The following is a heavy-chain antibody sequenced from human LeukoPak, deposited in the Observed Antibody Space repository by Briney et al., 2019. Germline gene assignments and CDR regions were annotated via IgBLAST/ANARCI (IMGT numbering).Heavy chain of an antibody. J-gene: IGHJ4*02. D-gene: IGHD3-22*01. V-gene: IGHV3-11*01. CDR1: GFTFSDYY. CDR2: ISSSGSTI. Sequence: GGSLRLSCAASGFTFSDYYMSWIRQAPEKGLEWVSYISSSGSTIYYADSVKGRFTISRDNAKNSLYLQMNSLRAEDTAVYYCARATTYYYDSSGYSYWGQGTLVTVSS. CDR3: ARATTYYYDSSGYSY.